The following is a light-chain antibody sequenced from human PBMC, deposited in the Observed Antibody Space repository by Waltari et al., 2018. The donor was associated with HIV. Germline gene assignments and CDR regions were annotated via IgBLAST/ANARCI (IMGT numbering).Light chain of an antibody. CDR3: VLYMGSGIWV. CDR1: SGSVSPNYY. V-gene: IGLV8-61*01. J-gene: IGLJ3*02. CDR2: DTN. Sequence: QTVVTQEPSFSVSPGGTVTLTCGLSSGSVSPNYYPIWYQQTPGQSPRTLIYDTNPRSSGVPDRFSGSILGNKAALTITGAQAYDESDYYCVLYMGSGIWVFGGGTKLTVL.